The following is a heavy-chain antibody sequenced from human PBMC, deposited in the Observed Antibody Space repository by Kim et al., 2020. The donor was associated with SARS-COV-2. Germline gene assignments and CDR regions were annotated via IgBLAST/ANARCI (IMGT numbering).Heavy chain of an antibody. CDR2: VYNSGST. J-gene: IGHJ6*02. CDR3: ARDRSIAMVRGLGLSGLDV. D-gene: IGHD3-10*01. CDR1: GGSISSGDNY. Sequence: SETLSLTCSVSGGSISSGDNYWTWIRQHPGKGLEWIGFVYNSGSTYYNPSLKSRLTISVDTSKNQFSLKLSSVTAADTAVYYCARDRSIAMVRGLGLSGLDVWGQGTTVTVSS. V-gene: IGHV4-31*03.